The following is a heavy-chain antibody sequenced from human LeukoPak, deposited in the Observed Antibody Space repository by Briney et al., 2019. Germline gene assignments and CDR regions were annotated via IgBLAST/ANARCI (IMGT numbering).Heavy chain of an antibody. CDR2: ISWNSDFI. CDR3: VKSHGAGRYYPLEY. V-gene: IGHV3-9*01. D-gene: IGHD3-10*01. CDR1: GFTFDDYT. Sequence: TGGSLRLSCAASGFTFDDYTMHWVRQPPGKGLEWVSGISWNSDFIVYGDSVKGRFTISRDNAKNSLYLQMNSLRAEDTALYYCVKSHGAGRYYPLEYWGQGTLLTVSS. J-gene: IGHJ4*02.